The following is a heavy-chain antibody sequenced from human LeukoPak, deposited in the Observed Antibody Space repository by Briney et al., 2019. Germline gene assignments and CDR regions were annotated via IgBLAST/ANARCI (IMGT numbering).Heavy chain of an antibody. V-gene: IGHV4-38-2*01. Sequence: SETLSLTCAVSGYSISSGYYWGWIRQPPGKGLEWIGSIYHSGSTYYNPSLKSRVTISVDTSKNQFSLKLSSVTAADTAVYYCARHVFWGYCSGGSCFGGFDPWGQGTLVTVSP. J-gene: IGHJ5*02. D-gene: IGHD2-15*01. CDR2: IYHSGST. CDR3: ARHVFWGYCSGGSCFGGFDP. CDR1: GYSISSGYY.